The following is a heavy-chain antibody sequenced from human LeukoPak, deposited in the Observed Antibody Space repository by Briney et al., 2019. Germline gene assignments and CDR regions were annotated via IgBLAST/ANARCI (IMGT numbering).Heavy chain of an antibody. CDR3: ARQASYYDVLIGNRHYYYMDV. J-gene: IGHJ6*03. CDR2: IYPGDSDT. D-gene: IGHD3-9*01. Sequence: GESLKISCEGSGYSFPTYWIGWVRQMPGKGLEWMGIIYPGDSDTKYSPSFQGQVAISADKSISTAYLQWSSLKASDTAIYYCARQASYYDVLIGNRHYYYMDVWGKGTTVTVSS. V-gene: IGHV5-51*01. CDR1: GYSFPTYW.